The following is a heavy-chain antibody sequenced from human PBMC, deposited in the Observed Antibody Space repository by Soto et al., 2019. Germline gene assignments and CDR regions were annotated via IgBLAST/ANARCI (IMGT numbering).Heavy chain of an antibody. CDR1: GDSIRPYY. D-gene: IGHD3-9*01. J-gene: IGHJ4*02. CDR3: ARVTYDSFTAYSYYFDY. CDR2: VYYSGSV. Sequence: PSETLSLTCTVSGDSIRPYYWTWIRQPPGKGLEWIGYVYYSGSVNYKSSLKSRVTMSVDTSKNQFSLRLNSVTAADTAVYYCARVTYDSFTAYSYYFDYWGQGTLVTV. V-gene: IGHV4-59*01.